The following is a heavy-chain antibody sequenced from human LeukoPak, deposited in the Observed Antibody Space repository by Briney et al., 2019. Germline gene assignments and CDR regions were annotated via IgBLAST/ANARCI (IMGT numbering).Heavy chain of an antibody. CDR2: IIPIFGTA. CDR1: GGAFSSYA. Sequence: ASVKVSCKASGGAFSSYAISWVRQAPGQGLEWMGGIIPIFGTANYAQKFQERVTITSDKSTSTAYMELSSLRSEDTAAFYCARGGLSGSYYDYFHHWGQGTLVTVSS. J-gene: IGHJ1*01. CDR3: ARGGLSGSYYDYFHH. V-gene: IGHV1-69*06. D-gene: IGHD1-26*01.